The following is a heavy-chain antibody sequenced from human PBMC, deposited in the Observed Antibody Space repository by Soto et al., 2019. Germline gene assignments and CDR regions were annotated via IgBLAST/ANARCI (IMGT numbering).Heavy chain of an antibody. V-gene: IGHV1-2*02. CDR3: ARTATTTSDWLDP. D-gene: IGHD1-1*01. CDR2: IKPSSGDI. J-gene: IGHJ5*02. Sequence: AASVKVSCKASGYTFTGFFIHWVRQAPGQGLEWMGWIKPSSGDINYAQRFQDRVTMTSDXXXXXAXMXLXXXXSDXTAVYYCARTATTTSDWLDPWGLGTLVTVSS. CDR1: GYTFTGFF.